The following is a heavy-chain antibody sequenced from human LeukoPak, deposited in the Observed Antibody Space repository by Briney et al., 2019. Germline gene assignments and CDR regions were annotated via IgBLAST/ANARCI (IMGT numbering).Heavy chain of an antibody. CDR3: ARHRVVRGVFDP. Sequence: TLRLSCAASGFTSSTYWMHWGRQAPGNGLLWVSGINSDGSSATYADSVKGRFNISRDNAKNTLYLQMNSLRAEDTAVYYCARHRVVRGVFDPWGQGTLVTVSS. CDR1: GFTSSTYW. J-gene: IGHJ5*02. V-gene: IGHV3-74*01. CDR2: INSDGSSA. D-gene: IGHD3-10*01.